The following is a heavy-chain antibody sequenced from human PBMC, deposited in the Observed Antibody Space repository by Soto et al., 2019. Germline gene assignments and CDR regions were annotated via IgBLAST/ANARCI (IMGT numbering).Heavy chain of an antibody. J-gene: IGHJ4*02. CDR3: ARVYSGSYSDS. Sequence: SETLSLTCDVYGGSFSGYIWTWIRQTPGKGLQWIGQINHSGSANYNPSLKSRVTISVDESKNQFSLKVTSVTAADTAVYYCARVYSGSYSDSWGQGTLVTGSS. V-gene: IGHV4-34*01. CDR2: INHSGSA. D-gene: IGHD1-26*01. CDR1: GGSFSGYI.